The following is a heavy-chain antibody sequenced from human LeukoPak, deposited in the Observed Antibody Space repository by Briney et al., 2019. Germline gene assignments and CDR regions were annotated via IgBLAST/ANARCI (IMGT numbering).Heavy chain of an antibody. CDR1: GFTFDDHG. Sequence: GGSLRLSCAASGFTFDDHGMNWVRQDPRKGLVWVSRINGDGRNINYADSVRGRFTISRDNAKNTLYLQMNGLSAEDTAVYYCVRNRVVVPNGDWFDSWGRGTLVTVSS. CDR2: INGDGRNI. J-gene: IGHJ5*01. D-gene: IGHD2-8*01. V-gene: IGHV3-74*01. CDR3: VRNRVVVPNGDWFDS.